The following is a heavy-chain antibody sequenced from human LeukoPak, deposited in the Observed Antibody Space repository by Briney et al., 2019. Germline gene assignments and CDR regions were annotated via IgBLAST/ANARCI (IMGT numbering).Heavy chain of an antibody. CDR2: IKSKTDGGTT. Sequence: GGSLRLSCAASGFTFSNAWMNWVRQAPGKGLEWVGRIKSKTDGGTTDYAAPVKGRFTISRDDSKNTLYLQMNSLKTEDTAVYYCNTDNYGDYLLYYSGMDVWGQATTVTVSS. J-gene: IGHJ6*02. V-gene: IGHV3-15*07. CDR1: GFTFSNAW. D-gene: IGHD4-17*01. CDR3: NTDNYGDYLLYYSGMDV.